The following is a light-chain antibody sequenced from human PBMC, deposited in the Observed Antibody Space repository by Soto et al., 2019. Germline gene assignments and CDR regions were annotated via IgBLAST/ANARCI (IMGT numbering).Light chain of an antibody. CDR2: EVN. J-gene: IGLJ1*01. Sequence: QSVLTQPPSASGSPGQSVTISCTGTSSDVGGYNYVSWYQQHPGKAPKLMIYEVNKRPSGVPDRFSGSKSGNTASLTVSGLQSEDVADYYCISYTGSNNLVFATGTKVTVL. CDR1: SSDVGGYNY. V-gene: IGLV2-8*01. CDR3: ISYTGSNNLV.